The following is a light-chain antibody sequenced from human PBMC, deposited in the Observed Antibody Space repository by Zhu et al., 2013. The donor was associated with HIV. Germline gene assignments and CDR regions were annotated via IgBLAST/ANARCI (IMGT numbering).Light chain of an antibody. CDR1: HDINSA. V-gene: IGKV1D-13*01. J-gene: IGKJ3*01. CDR2: DVS. CDR3: LQYKDYSHLFT. Sequence: AVQLTQSPSSLSASLGDTITITCRASHDINSALAWYRQQPGKPPDLLIYDVSTLEVGVPSRFSGSGFGTEFTLTISGLESADFATYYCLQYKDYSHLFTFGPGTTVDIK.